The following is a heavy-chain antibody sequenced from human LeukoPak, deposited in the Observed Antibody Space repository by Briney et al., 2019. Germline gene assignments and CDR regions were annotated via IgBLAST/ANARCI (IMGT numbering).Heavy chain of an antibody. CDR2: ISSGGST. CDR3: AKGVGGGGNDYYYMDV. D-gene: IGHD1-26*01. CDR1: GLTFSSYA. Sequence: SGGSLRLSCAASGLTFSSYALTWVRQAPGTGLEWVSAISSGGSTYYADFVKGRFTISRDNSKNTLHLQMNSLRDEDTAVYYCAKGVGGGGNDYYYMDVWGKGTTVTVSS. J-gene: IGHJ6*03. V-gene: IGHV3-23*01.